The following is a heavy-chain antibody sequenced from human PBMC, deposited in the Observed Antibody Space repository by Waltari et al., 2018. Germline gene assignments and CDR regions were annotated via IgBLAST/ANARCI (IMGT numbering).Heavy chain of an antibody. CDR2: IYTSGST. D-gene: IGHD3-22*01. CDR3: ASSTYYYDSSGNTGGMDV. CDR1: GGSISSGSYY. J-gene: IGHJ6*02. Sequence: QVQLQESGPGLVKPSQTLSLTCTVSGGSISSGSYYWSWIRQPARKGLEWIGYIYTSGSTNYNPSLKSRVTISVDTSKNQFSLKLSSVTAADTAVYYCASSTYYYDSSGNTGGMDVWGQGTTVTVSS. V-gene: IGHV4-61*09.